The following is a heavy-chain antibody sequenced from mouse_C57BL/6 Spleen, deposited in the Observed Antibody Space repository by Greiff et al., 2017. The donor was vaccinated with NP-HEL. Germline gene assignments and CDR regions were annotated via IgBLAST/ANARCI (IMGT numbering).Heavy chain of an antibody. CDR2: IDPSDSET. CDR3: ARRRYDAMDY. Sequence: VKLKQPGAELVRPGSSVKLSCKASGYTFTSYWMHWVKQRPIQGLEWIGNIDPSDSETHYNQKFKDKATLTVDKSSSTAYMQLSSLTSEDSAVYYCARRRYDAMDYWGQGTSVTVSS. J-gene: IGHJ4*01. V-gene: IGHV1-52*01. CDR1: GYTFTSYW.